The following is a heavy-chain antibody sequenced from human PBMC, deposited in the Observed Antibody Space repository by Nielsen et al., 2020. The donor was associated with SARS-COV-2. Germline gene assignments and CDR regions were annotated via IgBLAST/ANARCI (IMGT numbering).Heavy chain of an antibody. V-gene: IGHV5-10-1*01. J-gene: IGHJ5*02. CDR3: ARHSNYYGSGTMSGWLDP. CDR2: IDPSDSYI. CDR1: GYSFTNYW. Sequence: GESLKISCQASGYSFTNYWISWVRQMPGKGPEWMGRIDPSDSYINYSPSFQGHVTISADKSISTAYLQWSSLKASDTAMYYCARHSNYYGSGTMSGWLDPWGQGTLVTVSS. D-gene: IGHD3-10*01.